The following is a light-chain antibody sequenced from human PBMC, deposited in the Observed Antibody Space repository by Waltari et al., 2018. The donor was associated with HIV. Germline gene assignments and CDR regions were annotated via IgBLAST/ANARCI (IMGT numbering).Light chain of an antibody. CDR3: QTWGTGMV. Sequence: QLVLTQSPSASASLGASVKITCTLSSGHSSYAIEWHQQQPEKGPRYLMKLNSDGSHSKGDGIPDRFSGSSSGAERYLTISILQSDDDADYYCQTWGTGMVFGGGTKLTVL. J-gene: IGLJ2*01. CDR2: LNSDGSH. CDR1: SGHSSYA. V-gene: IGLV4-69*01.